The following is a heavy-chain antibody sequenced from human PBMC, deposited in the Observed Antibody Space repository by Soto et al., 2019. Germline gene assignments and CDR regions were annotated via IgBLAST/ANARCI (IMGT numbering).Heavy chain of an antibody. V-gene: IGHV3-9*01. Sequence: PGRSLRLSCAASGFTFDDYAMHWVRQAPGKGLEWVSGISWNSGSIGYADSVKGRFTISRDNAKNSLYLQMNSLRAEDTALYYCAKDGCSSTSCYTGFDYWGQGTLVTVSS. CDR2: ISWNSGSI. CDR1: GFTFDDYA. CDR3: AKDGCSSTSCYTGFDY. D-gene: IGHD2-2*02. J-gene: IGHJ4*02.